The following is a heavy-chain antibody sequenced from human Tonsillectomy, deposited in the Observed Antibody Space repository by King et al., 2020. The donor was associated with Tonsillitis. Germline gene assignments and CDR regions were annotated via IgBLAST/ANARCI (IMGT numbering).Heavy chain of an antibody. J-gene: IGHJ6*02. CDR3: TRRVVVAAMGMDV. V-gene: IGHV3-73*01. CDR1: GFTFSGSA. D-gene: IGHD2-15*01. CDR2: IRTKASSYAT. Sequence: VQLVESGGGLVQPGGSLKLSCAASGFTFSGSAMHWVRQASGKGLEWVGRIRTKASSYATAYAASVKGRFTISRDDSKNTAYLQMNSLKTEDTAVYYCTRRVVVAAMGMDVWGQGTTVPVSS.